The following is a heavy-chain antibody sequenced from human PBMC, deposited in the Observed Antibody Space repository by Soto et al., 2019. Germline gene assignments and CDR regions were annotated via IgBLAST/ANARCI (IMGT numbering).Heavy chain of an antibody. D-gene: IGHD2-2*02. CDR1: GGSISSYY. J-gene: IGHJ4*02. CDR3: ARARKHCSSTSCYTNFDY. Sequence: SETLSLTCTVSGGSISSYYWSWIRKPPGNGMEWIGYIYYSGSTNYNPSLKSRVTIAVDTSKNQFSLKLSSVTAADTAVYYCARARKHCSSTSCYTNFDYWGQGTLVTVSS. V-gene: IGHV4-59*01. CDR2: IYYSGST.